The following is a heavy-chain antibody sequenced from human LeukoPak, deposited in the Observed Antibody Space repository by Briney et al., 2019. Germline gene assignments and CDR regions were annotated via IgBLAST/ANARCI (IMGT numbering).Heavy chain of an antibody. CDR2: ISTYNGYT. CDR3: ARSAGCCSGSTCYNFDY. CDR1: GYTFTSYG. Sequence: ASVKVSCKASGYTFTSYGISWVRHAPRQGLGWMGWISTYNGYTNYAQTFQGRVTMPTDTSTSTPYMELRNRRSDDTAVYYCARSAGCCSGSTCYNFDYWGQGALVTVSS. D-gene: IGHD2-2*02. V-gene: IGHV1-18*01. J-gene: IGHJ4*02.